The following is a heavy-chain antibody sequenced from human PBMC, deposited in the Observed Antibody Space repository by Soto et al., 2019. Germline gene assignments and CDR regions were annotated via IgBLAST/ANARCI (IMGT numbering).Heavy chain of an antibody. CDR1: GFTFSSYG. V-gene: IGHV3-30*18. CDR3: AKTYYYDSSGYLAPYYYGMDV. D-gene: IGHD3-22*01. J-gene: IGHJ6*02. Sequence: PGGSLRLSCAASGFTFSSYGMHWVRQAPGKGLEWVAVISYDGSNKYYADSVKGRFTISRDNSKNTLYLQMNSLRAEDTAVYYCAKTYYYDSSGYLAPYYYGMDVWGQGTTVTVSS. CDR2: ISYDGSNK.